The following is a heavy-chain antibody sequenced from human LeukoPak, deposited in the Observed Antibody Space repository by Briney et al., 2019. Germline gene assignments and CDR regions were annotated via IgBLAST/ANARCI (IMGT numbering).Heavy chain of an antibody. J-gene: IGHJ3*02. V-gene: IGHV3-7*01. CDR2: IKQDGSEK. CDR3: ARVRLQPRTLLDDAFDI. Sequence: HAGGSLRLSCAASGFTFSSYAMSWVRQAPGKGLEWVANIKQDGSEKYYVDSVKGRFTISRDNAKNSLYLQMNSLGAEDTAVYYCARVRLQPRTLLDDAFDIWGQGTMVTVSS. CDR1: GFTFSSYA. D-gene: IGHD1-14*01.